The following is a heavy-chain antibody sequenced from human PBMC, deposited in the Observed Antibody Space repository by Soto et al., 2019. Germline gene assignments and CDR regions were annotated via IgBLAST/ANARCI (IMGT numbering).Heavy chain of an antibody. Sequence: EVQLVESGGGLIQPGGSLRLSCAASGFTVSSNYMSWVRQAPGKGLEWVSVIYSGGSTYYADSVKGRFTISRDNSKNTLYLQMNSLRAEDMAVYYCARELVVVVAARPYYYYGMDVWGQGTTVTVSS. V-gene: IGHV3-53*01. D-gene: IGHD2-15*01. J-gene: IGHJ6*02. CDR2: IYSGGST. CDR3: ARELVVVVAARPYYYYGMDV. CDR1: GFTVSSNY.